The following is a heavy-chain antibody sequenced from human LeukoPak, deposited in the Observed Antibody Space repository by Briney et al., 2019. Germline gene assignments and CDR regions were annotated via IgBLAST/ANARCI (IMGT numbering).Heavy chain of an antibody. J-gene: IGHJ4*02. CDR1: GYTFTSYG. V-gene: IGHV1-18*01. D-gene: IGHD3-3*01. CDR3: ARTITIFGVPHEPVDY. CDR2: ISAYNGNT. Sequence: GASVTVSCKASGYTFTSYGISWVRQAPGQGLEWMGWISAYNGNTNYAQKLQGRVTMTTDTSTSTAYMELRSLRSDDTAVYYCARTITIFGVPHEPVDYWGQGTLVTVSS.